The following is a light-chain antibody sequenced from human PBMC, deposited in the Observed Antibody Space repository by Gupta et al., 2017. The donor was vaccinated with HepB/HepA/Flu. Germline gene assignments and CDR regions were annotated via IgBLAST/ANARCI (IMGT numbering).Light chain of an antibody. V-gene: IGKV1-39*01. Sequence: DIQMTQSPSSLSASGGDRVNITCRASQSISNFLNWYQQKPGKAPKLLIYATSSLQSGVPSRFSGSGSGTDFTLTISSLQPEDFATYYCQQSYSTPVTFGQGTRLEIK. CDR1: QSISNF. CDR3: QQSYSTPVT. J-gene: IGKJ5*01. CDR2: ATS.